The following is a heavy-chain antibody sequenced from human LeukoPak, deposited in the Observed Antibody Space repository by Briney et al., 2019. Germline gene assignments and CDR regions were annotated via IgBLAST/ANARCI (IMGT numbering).Heavy chain of an antibody. CDR3: ARDRPNYYYYGMDV. J-gene: IGHJ6*02. Sequence: GGSLRLSCAASGFTFSSYGIHWVRQAPGKGLEWVTFIGYDGRNKYYADSVKGRFTISRDNSKNTLYLQMNSLRAEDTAVYYCARDRPNYYYYGMDVWGQGTTVTVSS. CDR2: IGYDGRNK. V-gene: IGHV3-30*02. CDR1: GFTFSSYG.